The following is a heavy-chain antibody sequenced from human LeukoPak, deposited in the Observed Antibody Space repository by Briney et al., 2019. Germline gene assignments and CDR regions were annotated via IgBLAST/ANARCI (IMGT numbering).Heavy chain of an antibody. CDR2: IKQDGREK. Sequence: GGSLRLSCAASGFTFSSYWMSWVRQAPGKGLEWVANIKQDGREKYYEDSVKGRFTISRDNAKNSLYLQMNSLRAEDTAVYYCAREQWLGEFDYWGQGTLVTVSS. CDR3: AREQWLGEFDY. CDR1: GFTFSSYW. D-gene: IGHD6-19*01. V-gene: IGHV3-7*01. J-gene: IGHJ4*02.